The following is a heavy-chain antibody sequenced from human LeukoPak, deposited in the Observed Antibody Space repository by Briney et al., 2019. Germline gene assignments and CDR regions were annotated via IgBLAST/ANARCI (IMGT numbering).Heavy chain of an antibody. Sequence: TSETLSLTCTVSGGSISSDYWSWIRQPAGKGLECISGSTNYNPSLKSRVTMSIDTSKNQFSLKLSSVTAADTAVYYCARGPNVDIVATIPFDYWGQGTLVTVSS. V-gene: IGHV4-4*07. D-gene: IGHD5-12*01. CDR3: ARGPNVDIVATIPFDY. CDR2: SGST. CDR1: GGSISSDY. J-gene: IGHJ4*02.